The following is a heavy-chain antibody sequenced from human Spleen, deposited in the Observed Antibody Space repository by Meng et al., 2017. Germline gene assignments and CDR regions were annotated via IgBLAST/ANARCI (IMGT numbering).Heavy chain of an antibody. CDR1: GGSISSYY. D-gene: IGHD3-22*01. CDR3: ARFYDSSGYHDY. Sequence: SETLSLTCTVSGGSISSYYWSWIRQPPGKGLEWIGNMYYSGSTNYNPSLKSRVTISVDTSKNQFSLKLSSVTAADTAVYYCARFYDSSGYHDYWGQGTLVTVSS. CDR2: MYYSGST. V-gene: IGHV4-59*08. J-gene: IGHJ4*02.